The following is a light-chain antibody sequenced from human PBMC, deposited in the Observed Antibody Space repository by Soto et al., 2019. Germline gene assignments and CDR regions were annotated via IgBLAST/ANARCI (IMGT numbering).Light chain of an antibody. J-gene: IGLJ1*01. CDR1: GSDIGDSNF. CDR2: EVN. Sequence: QSVLTQPASVSGSPGQSVTSSGTGPGSDIGDSNFISWYQHSPGKAPRLLIYEVNNRPSGVSKRFSGSKAGNTASLTISGLLDDDEADYFCASFRSGTILVFGSGTKVTVL. V-gene: IGLV2-14*01. CDR3: ASFRSGTILV.